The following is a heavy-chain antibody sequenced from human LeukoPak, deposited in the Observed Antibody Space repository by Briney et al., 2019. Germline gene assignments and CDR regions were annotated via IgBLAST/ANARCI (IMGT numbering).Heavy chain of an antibody. CDR3: AKDRDSSSWYENFDY. CDR1: GFTFSSYA. J-gene: IGHJ4*02. V-gene: IGHV3-23*01. D-gene: IGHD6-13*01. Sequence: TGGSLRLSCAASGFTFSSYAMSWVRQAPGKGLEWVSAISGSGGSTYYADSVKGRFTISRDNSKNTLYLQMNSLRAEDMAVYYCAKDRDSSSWYENFDYWGQGTLVTVSS. CDR2: ISGSGGST.